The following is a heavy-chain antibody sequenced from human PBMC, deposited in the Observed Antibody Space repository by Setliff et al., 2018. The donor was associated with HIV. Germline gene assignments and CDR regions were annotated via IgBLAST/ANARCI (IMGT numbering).Heavy chain of an antibody. J-gene: IGHJ5*02. CDR1: GYTFTSYD. D-gene: IGHD3-22*01. Sequence: ASVKVSCKASGYTFTSYDINWVRQATGQGLEWMGWMNPNSGNTGYAQKFQGRVTITTDESTSTAYMELSSLSSDDTAVYYCTSSFRIFYYDSRTYSKWFDPWGQGTLVTVSS. CDR2: MNPNSGNT. V-gene: IGHV1-8*01. CDR3: TSSFRIFYYDSRTYSKWFDP.